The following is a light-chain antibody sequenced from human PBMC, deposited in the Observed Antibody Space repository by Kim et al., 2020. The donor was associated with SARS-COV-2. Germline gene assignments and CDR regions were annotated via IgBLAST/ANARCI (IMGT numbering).Light chain of an antibody. CDR2: GAS. CDR3: QQYYSSWT. CDR1: QSVLYSSNNESY. Sequence: SATINCKSSQSVLYSSNNESYLAWYQQKPGQPPKLLICGASTRESGVPDRCSASGSGTDFTLTISSLQAEDVAVYSCQQYYSSWTFGQGTKVDIK. V-gene: IGKV4-1*01. J-gene: IGKJ1*01.